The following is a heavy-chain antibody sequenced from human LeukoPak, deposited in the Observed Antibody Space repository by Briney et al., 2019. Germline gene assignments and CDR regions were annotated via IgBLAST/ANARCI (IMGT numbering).Heavy chain of an antibody. CDR1: GFTFSSYW. CDR2: IKQDGGEK. V-gene: IGHV3-7*01. J-gene: IGHJ4*02. Sequence: GGSLRLSCAASGFTFSSYWMSWVRQAPGKGLEWVANIKQDGGEKYYVDSVKGRFTISRDNAKNSLYLQMNSLRAEDTAVYYCASGFMGASTGQRGDFFDYWGQGTLVTVSS. D-gene: IGHD1-26*01. CDR3: ASGFMGASTGQRGDFFDY.